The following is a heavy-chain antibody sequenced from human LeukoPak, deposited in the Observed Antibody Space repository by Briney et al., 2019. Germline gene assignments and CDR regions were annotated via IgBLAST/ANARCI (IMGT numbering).Heavy chain of an antibody. CDR2: INPNSGGT. CDR1: GYTFTGYY. V-gene: IGHV1-2*02. CDR3: ARGSYSSGWLTRY. D-gene: IGHD6-19*01. J-gene: IGHJ4*02. Sequence: ASMKVSCKSSGYTFTGYYIHWLRQAPGQGLEWMGFINPNSGGTNYAQKFQGRVTMTRDTSISTAYMELSSLTSDDTAVYYCARGSYSSGWLTRYWGQGTLVTVSS.